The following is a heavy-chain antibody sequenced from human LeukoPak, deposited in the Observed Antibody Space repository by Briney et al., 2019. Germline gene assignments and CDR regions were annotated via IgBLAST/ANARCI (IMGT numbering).Heavy chain of an antibody. CDR3: TRAVSDILTKDYYYYYMDV. D-gene: IGHD3-9*01. CDR2: IRSKAYGGTT. Sequence: GGSLRLSCTASGFTFGDYAMSWVRQAPGKGLEWVGFIRSKAYGGTTEYAASVKGRFTISRDDSKSIAYLQMNSLKTEDTAVYYCTRAVSDILTKDYYYYYMDVWGKGTTVTVSS. V-gene: IGHV3-49*04. CDR1: GFTFGDYA. J-gene: IGHJ6*03.